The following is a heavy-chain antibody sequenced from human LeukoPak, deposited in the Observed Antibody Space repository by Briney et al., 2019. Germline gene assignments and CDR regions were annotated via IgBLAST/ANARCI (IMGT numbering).Heavy chain of an antibody. J-gene: IGHJ4*02. CDR2: ISSGGNTE. CDR3: ARDTVNGPFVISLDY. D-gene: IGHD2-8*01. V-gene: IGHV3-48*03. Sequence: GGSLRLSCAASGCSFRTYEMNWVRQAPGKGLEWVSHISSGGNTEYYVDSVRGRFSMSRDNVKNLLFLQMNSLRDEDTAVYYCARDTVNGPFVISLDYWGQGALVTVSS. CDR1: GCSFRTYE.